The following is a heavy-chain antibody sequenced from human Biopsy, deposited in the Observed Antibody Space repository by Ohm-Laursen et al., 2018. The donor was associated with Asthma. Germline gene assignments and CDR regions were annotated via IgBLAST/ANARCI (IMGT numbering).Heavy chain of an antibody. J-gene: IGHJ6*02. D-gene: IGHD4-17*01. Sequence: PSETLSLTCRVSGGYTGSSDHHWAWIRQAPGKGLEWIGSVFWSGSTHYSRSLERRVPISIDTATNEFSMKLWSVTPADTAVYFCARVVSYGDIYFGIDVWGPGNTVVVS. V-gene: IGHV4-30-4*01. CDR2: VFWSGST. CDR3: ARVVSYGDIYFGIDV. CDR1: GGYTGSSDHH.